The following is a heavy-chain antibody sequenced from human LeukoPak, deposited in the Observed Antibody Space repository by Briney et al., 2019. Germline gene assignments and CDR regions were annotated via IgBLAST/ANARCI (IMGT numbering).Heavy chain of an antibody. Sequence: GGSLRLSCAASGFTFSSYDMHWVRQATGKGLEWVSAIGTAGDTYYPGSVKGRFTISRENAKNSLYLQMNSLRAGDTAVYYCARDRTGDLGYGMDVWGQGTTVAVSS. J-gene: IGHJ6*02. CDR1: GFTFSSYD. V-gene: IGHV3-13*01. CDR2: IGTAGDT. D-gene: IGHD7-27*01. CDR3: ARDRTGDLGYGMDV.